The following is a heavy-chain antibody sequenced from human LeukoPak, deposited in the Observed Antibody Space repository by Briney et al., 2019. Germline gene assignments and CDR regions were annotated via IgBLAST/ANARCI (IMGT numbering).Heavy chain of an antibody. CDR1: GGSIRTTNYY. J-gene: IGHJ4*02. D-gene: IGHD3-10*01. CDR2: IYYSGSA. Sequence: SETLSLTCTVSGGSIRTTNYYWDWIRQPPGKGLEWIGTIYYSGSAYYNPSLKSRVTISVDTSKDQFSLNLSSVTAADTAVYYCARYVVYGSGKYYFDYWGQGTLVTVSS. V-gene: IGHV4-39*01. CDR3: ARYVVYGSGKYYFDY.